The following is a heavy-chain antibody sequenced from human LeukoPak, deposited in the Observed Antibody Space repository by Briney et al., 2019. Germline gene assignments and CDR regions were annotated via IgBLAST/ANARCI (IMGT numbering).Heavy chain of an antibody. D-gene: IGHD1-26*01. Sequence: SVTLSLTCAVYGGSFSGYYWSWIRQPPGKGLEWIGEINHSGSTNYNPSLKSRVTISVDTSKNQFSLKLSSVTAADTAVYYCARGLSLVGATNDYWGQGTLVTVSS. CDR1: GGSFSGYY. J-gene: IGHJ4*02. V-gene: IGHV4-34*01. CDR2: INHSGST. CDR3: ARGLSLVGATNDY.